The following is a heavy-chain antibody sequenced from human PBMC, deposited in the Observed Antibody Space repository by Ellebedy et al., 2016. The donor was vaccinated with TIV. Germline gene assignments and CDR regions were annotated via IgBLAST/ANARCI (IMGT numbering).Heavy chain of an antibody. D-gene: IGHD4-17*01. CDR3: ARGGHGDYRGGFDP. CDR2: IYYSGST. CDR1: GGSISSYY. V-gene: IGHV4-59*01. J-gene: IGHJ5*02. Sequence: SETLSLTCTVSGGSISSYYWSWIQQPPGKGLEWIGYIYYSGSTNYNPSLKSRVTISVDTSKNQFSLKLSSVTAADTAVYYCARGGHGDYRGGFDPWGQGTLVTVSS.